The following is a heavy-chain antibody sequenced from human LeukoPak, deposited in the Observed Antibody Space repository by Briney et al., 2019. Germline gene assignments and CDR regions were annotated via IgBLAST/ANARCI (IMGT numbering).Heavy chain of an antibody. V-gene: IGHV3-7*01. CDR1: GFTFSSYW. CDR3: ARGSTGYYLYYYYMDV. D-gene: IGHD3-9*01. J-gene: IGHJ6*03. Sequence: GGSLRLSCAASGFTFSSYWMSWVRQAPGKGLEWVANIKQDGSEKYYVDSVKGRFTISRDNAKNSLYLQMNSLRAEDTAVYYCARGSTGYYLYYYYMDVWGKGTTVTVSS. CDR2: IKQDGSEK.